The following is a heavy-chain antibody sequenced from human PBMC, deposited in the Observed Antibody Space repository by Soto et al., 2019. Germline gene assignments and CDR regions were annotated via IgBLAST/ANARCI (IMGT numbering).Heavy chain of an antibody. Sequence: SETLSLTCAVYGGSFSGYYWSWIRQPPGKGLEWIGEINHSGSTNYNPSLKSRVTISVDTSKNQFSLKLSSVTAADTAVYYCARVQAQKDIVVVPAADYYMDVWGKGTTVTAP. CDR1: GGSFSGYY. CDR2: INHSGST. CDR3: ARVQAQKDIVVVPAADYYMDV. V-gene: IGHV4-34*01. D-gene: IGHD2-2*01. J-gene: IGHJ6*03.